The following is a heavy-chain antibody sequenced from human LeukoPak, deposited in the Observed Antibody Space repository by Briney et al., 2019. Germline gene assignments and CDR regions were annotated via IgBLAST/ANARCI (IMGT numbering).Heavy chain of an antibody. CDR3: AKAYDSSGYYYEGVDY. Sequence: GRSLRLSCAASGFTFSSYAMHWVRQAPGKGLEWVAVISYDGSNKYYADSVKGRFTISRDNSKNTLYLQMNSLRAEDTAVYYCAKAYDSSGYYYEGVDYWGQGTLVTVSS. V-gene: IGHV3-30-3*01. CDR1: GFTFSSYA. CDR2: ISYDGSNK. D-gene: IGHD3-22*01. J-gene: IGHJ4*02.